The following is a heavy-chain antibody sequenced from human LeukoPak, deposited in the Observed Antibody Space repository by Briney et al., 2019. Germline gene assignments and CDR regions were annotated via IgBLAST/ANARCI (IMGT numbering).Heavy chain of an antibody. D-gene: IGHD3-16*01. CDR3: VRDLNWAFDY. CDR2: IRSESSST. J-gene: IGHJ4*02. CDR1: GFTFSRYT. Sequence: GGSLRLSCAASGFTFSRYTMNWVRQAPGKELEWISNIRSESSSTTYADSVKGRFTISSDNAKNSLYLQINSLRAEDTAVYYCVRDLNWAFDYWGQGTLVTVSS. V-gene: IGHV3-48*01.